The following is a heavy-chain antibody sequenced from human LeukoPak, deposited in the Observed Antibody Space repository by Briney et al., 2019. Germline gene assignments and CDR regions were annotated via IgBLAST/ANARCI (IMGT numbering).Heavy chain of an antibody. CDR2: THHSGST. V-gene: IGHV4-59*01. D-gene: IGHD5-18*01. CDR1: GVSITSNY. J-gene: IGHJ4*02. CDR3: ARSSGHSYGDFDY. Sequence: SETLSLTCSVSGVSITSNYWSWIRQPPGKGLEWIRYTHHSGSTSYNPSLKSRITMSLDTSNNQFSLKLSSVTAADTAVYYCARSSGHSYGDFDYWGQGTLVTVSS.